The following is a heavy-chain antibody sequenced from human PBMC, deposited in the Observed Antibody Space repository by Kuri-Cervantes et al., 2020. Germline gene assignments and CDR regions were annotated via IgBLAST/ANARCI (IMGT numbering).Heavy chain of an antibody. CDR2: IKQDGSEK. CDR3: ATRILRKYYGEDY. D-gene: IGHD3-3*01. Sequence: GESLKISCAASGFTFSSYSMSWVRQAPGKGLEWVANIKQDGSEKYYVDSVKGRFTISRDNAKNSLYLQMNSLRAEDTAVYYCATRILRKYYGEDYWGQGALVTVSS. J-gene: IGHJ4*02. CDR1: GFTFSSYS. V-gene: IGHV3-7*01.